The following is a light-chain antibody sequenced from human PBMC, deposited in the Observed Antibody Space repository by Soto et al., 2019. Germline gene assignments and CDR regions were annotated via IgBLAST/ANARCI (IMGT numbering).Light chain of an antibody. CDR1: QSISSW. V-gene: IGKV1-5*01. J-gene: IGKJ1*01. CDR3: QQYNSYSEV. Sequence: DIQMTQSPSTLSASVGDRDTSTCRASQSISSWLAWYQQKPGKAPKLLIYDASSLESGVPSRFSGSGSGTEFTLTISSLKPDDFATYYCQQYNSYSEVFGQGTKVDIK. CDR2: DAS.